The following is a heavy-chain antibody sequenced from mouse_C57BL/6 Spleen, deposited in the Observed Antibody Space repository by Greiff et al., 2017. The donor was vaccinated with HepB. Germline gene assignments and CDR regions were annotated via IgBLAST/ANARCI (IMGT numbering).Heavy chain of an antibody. CDR2: IDPSDSYT. CDR1: GYTFTSYW. V-gene: IGHV1-69*01. CDR3: ARGNPAWFAY. D-gene: IGHD2-1*01. J-gene: IGHJ3*01. Sequence: QVQLKQPGAELVMPGASVKLSCKASGYTFTSYWMHWVKQRPGQGLEWIGEIDPSDSYTNYNQKFKGKSTLTVDKSSSTAYMQLSSLTSEDSAVYYCARGNPAWFAYWGQGTLVTVSA.